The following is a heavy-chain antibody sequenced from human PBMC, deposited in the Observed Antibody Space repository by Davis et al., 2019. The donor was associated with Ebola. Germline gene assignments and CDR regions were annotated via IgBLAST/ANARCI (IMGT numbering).Heavy chain of an antibody. J-gene: IGHJ4*02. CDR2: IKQDGSDK. D-gene: IGHD3-10*01. Sequence: PGGSLRLSCAASGFTFSSYWMSWVRQAPGKGLEWVANIKQDGSDKNYVDSVKGRFTISRDNTKNSLYLQMDSPRVEDTAVYYCARDRSGYYGSAYYFDHWGQGTQVTVSS. CDR1: GFTFSSYW. CDR3: ARDRSGYYGSAYYFDH. V-gene: IGHV3-7*01.